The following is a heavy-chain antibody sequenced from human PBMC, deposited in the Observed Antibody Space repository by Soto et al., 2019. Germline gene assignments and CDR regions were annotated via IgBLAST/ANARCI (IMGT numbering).Heavy chain of an antibody. CDR3: ARGKVAVDRSGFVY. Sequence: QVQLQQWGARLLKPSETLSLTCAVYGGSFSDYYWSWIRQPPGKGLEWIGEINHSGSTNYNPSLNSRGTISVDTYKKQFSLKLSSVTAADTAVYYCARGKVAVDRSGFVYWGQGTLVTVSS. J-gene: IGHJ4*02. D-gene: IGHD3-22*01. CDR1: GGSFSDYY. V-gene: IGHV4-34*01. CDR2: INHSGST.